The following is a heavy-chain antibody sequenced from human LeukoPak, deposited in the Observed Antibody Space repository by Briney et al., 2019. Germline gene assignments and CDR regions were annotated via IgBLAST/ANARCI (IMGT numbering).Heavy chain of an antibody. J-gene: IGHJ5*02. CDR3: ARCGYLQKCFDP. CDR2: IYYTGAT. Sequence: SETLSLTCGVSGGSISSSNWWNWVRQPPGKGLEWIGYIYYTGATKYNPSLKNRVYISLDTSKNQFSLELNSVTAADTAVYYCARCGYLQKCFDPWGQGILVTVSS. V-gene: IGHV4-4*02. D-gene: IGHD6-13*01. CDR1: GGSISSSNW.